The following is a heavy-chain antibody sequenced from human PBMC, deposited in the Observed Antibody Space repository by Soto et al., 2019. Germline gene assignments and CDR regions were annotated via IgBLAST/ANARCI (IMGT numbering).Heavy chain of an antibody. D-gene: IGHD5-12*01. J-gene: IGHJ4*02. CDR2: IYYSGST. CDR3: AREEEWLRHFDY. CDR1: GGSISSSSYY. Sequence: PSETLSLTCTVSGGSISSSSYYWGWIRQPPGKGLEWIGSIYYSGSTYYNPSLKSRVTISVDTSKNQFSLKLSSVTAADTAVYYCAREEEWLRHFDYWGQGTLVTVSS. V-gene: IGHV4-39*07.